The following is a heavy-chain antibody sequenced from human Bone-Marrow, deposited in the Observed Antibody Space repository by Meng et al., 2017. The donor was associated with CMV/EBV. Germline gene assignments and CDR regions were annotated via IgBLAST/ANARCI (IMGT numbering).Heavy chain of an antibody. CDR3: ARDLRGGYCSSTSCPDNYYYYYGMDV. Sequence: GESLKISCAASGFTFSSYAMSWVRQAPGKGLEWVSDISGSGGSTYYADSVKGRFTISRDNAKNSLYLQMNSLRAEDTAVYYCARDLRGGYCSSTSCPDNYYYYYGMDVWGQGTTVTVSS. V-gene: IGHV3-23*01. CDR1: GFTFSSYA. J-gene: IGHJ6*02. D-gene: IGHD2-2*01. CDR2: ISGSGGST.